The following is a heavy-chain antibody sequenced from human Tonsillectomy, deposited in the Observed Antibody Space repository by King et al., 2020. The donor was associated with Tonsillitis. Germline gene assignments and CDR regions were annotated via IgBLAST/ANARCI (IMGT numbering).Heavy chain of an antibody. CDR3: ARKARELDS. CDR1: GDSIRNNY. CDR2: ISYSGDS. D-gene: IGHD1-26*01. Sequence: VQLQESGPGLVKPSETLSLTCTVSGDSIRNNYWSWVRQSPGKGLDWIGYISYSGDSGYNPSLESRVAISVDPSKNQFSLKVSSVTAADTAIYYCARKARELDSWGQGILVTVSS. J-gene: IGHJ5*01. V-gene: IGHV4-59*08.